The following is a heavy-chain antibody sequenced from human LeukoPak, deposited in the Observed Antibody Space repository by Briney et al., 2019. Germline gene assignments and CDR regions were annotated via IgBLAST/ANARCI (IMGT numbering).Heavy chain of an antibody. D-gene: IGHD6-19*01. V-gene: IGHV3-30*02. CDR3: AKVGKYSSGWYTVDY. CDR2: IRYDGSNK. J-gene: IGHJ4*02. Sequence: GGSLRLSCAASGFTFSSYGMHWVRQAPGKGLEWVAFIRYDGSNKYYADCVKGRFTISRDNSKNTLYLQMNSLRAEDTAVYYCAKVGKYSSGWYTVDYWGQGTLVTVSS. CDR1: GFTFSSYG.